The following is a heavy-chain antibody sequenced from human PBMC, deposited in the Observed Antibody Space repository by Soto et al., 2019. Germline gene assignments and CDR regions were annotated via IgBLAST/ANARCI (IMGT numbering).Heavy chain of an antibody. D-gene: IGHD2-21*01. CDR2: ISSNGNTK. CDR1: GFDFSDYY. J-gene: IGHJ4*02. CDR3: ARDGSFCGSERVVLDY. V-gene: IGHV3-11*01. Sequence: QVQLVESGGGLVKPGGSLRLSCAASGFDFSDYYMTWIRQAPGKGLDWVSYISSNGNTKYYGDSVKGRFTISRDNAKNSLYLQMNSLRVEDTAVYYCARDGSFCGSERVVLDYWGQGILVTVSS.